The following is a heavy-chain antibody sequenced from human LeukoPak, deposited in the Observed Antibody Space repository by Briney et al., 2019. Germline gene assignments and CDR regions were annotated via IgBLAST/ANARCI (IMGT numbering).Heavy chain of an antibody. Sequence: SETLSLTCTVSGGSISSGDYYWSWIRQPPGKGLEWIGYIYYSGSTYYNPSLKSRVTISVDTSKNQFSLKLSSVTAADTAVYYCARTEYYYGSGSPFDYWGQGTLVTVSS. CDR2: IYYSGST. D-gene: IGHD3-10*01. V-gene: IGHV4-30-4*01. CDR1: GGSISSGDYY. CDR3: ARTEYYYGSGSPFDY. J-gene: IGHJ4*02.